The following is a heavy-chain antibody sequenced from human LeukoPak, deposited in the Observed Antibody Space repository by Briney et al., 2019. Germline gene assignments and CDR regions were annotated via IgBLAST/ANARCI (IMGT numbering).Heavy chain of an antibody. CDR3: TRLATTVVTQGFDY. Sequence: GGSLRLSCAASGFTFSGSAMHWVRQASGKGLEWVGRIRSKANSYATAYAASVKGRFTISRDDSKNTAYLQMNSLKTEDTAVYYCTRLATTVVTQGFDYWGQGTLVTVSS. J-gene: IGHJ4*02. CDR1: GFTFSGSA. CDR2: IRSKANSYAT. D-gene: IGHD4-23*01. V-gene: IGHV3-73*01.